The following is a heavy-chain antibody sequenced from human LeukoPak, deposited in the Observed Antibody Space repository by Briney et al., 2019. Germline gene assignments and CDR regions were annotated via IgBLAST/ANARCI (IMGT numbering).Heavy chain of an antibody. CDR3: ARDPVLGAPDYFDY. CDR2: TSPDERIK. Sequence: GGSLRLSCTVSGFPFNDYVIHWVRQAPGKGLEWVAVTSPDERIKNYNDSVRGLFTISRDNSKNTQYLQMNSLRVEDTAVYYCARDPVLGAPDYFDYWGRGTLVSVSS. D-gene: IGHD1-26*01. J-gene: IGHJ4*02. V-gene: IGHV3-30*03. CDR1: GFPFNDYV.